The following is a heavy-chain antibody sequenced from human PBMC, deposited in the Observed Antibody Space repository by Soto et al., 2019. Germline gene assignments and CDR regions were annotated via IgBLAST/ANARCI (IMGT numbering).Heavy chain of an antibody. CDR2: ISYDGSNK. CDR1: GFTFSSYG. CDR3: AKDYYDSSGPDAFDI. Sequence: GGSLRLSCAASGFTFSSYGMHWVRQAPGKGLEWVAVISYDGSNKYYADSVKGRFTISRDNSKNTLYLQMNSLRAEDTAVYYCAKDYYDSSGPDAFDIWGQGTMVT. V-gene: IGHV3-30*18. D-gene: IGHD3-22*01. J-gene: IGHJ3*02.